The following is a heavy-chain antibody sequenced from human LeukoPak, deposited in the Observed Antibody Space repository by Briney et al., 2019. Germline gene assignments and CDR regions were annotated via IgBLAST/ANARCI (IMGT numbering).Heavy chain of an antibody. CDR3: AKDDRWLQFCC. CDR1: GFTFSSHG. V-gene: IGHV3-23*01. D-gene: IGHD5-24*01. Sequence: PGGTLRLSCAASGFTFSSHGMNWVRQAPGKGLEWVSGIIPSGHTTYYADSVRGRFTIPRDNSRNTLYLQMNSLRAEDTAVYYCAKDDRWLQFCCWGQGTLVTVSA. CDR2: IIPSGHTT. J-gene: IGHJ4*02.